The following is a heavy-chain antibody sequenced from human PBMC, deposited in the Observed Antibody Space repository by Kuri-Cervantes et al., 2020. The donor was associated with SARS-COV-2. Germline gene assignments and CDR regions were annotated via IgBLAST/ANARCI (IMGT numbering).Heavy chain of an antibody. V-gene: IGHV3-15*01. J-gene: IGHJ4*02. D-gene: IGHD3-22*01. CDR3: AKPRDIYSSGYTDY. Sequence: GESLKISCAASGFTFSNAWMSWVRQAPGKGLEWVGRIKSKTDGGTTDYAAPVKGRFTISRDDSKNTLYLQMNSLRAEDTAVYYCAKPRDIYSSGYTDYWGQGTLVTVSS. CDR2: IKSKTDGGTT. CDR1: GFTFSNAW.